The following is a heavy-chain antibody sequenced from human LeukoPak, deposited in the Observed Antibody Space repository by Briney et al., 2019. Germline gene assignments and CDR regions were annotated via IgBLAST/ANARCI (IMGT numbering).Heavy chain of an antibody. D-gene: IGHD3-10*01. CDR3: ARGDSESRYRALDC. J-gene: IGHJ4*02. Sequence: GGSLRLSCAASGFTFSNYWMRWVRQPPGKGLEWVANIKQDDSETYYVDSVRGRFTISRDNAKNSLSLQVNSLRAEATAGYFCARGDSESRYRALDCWVEATLVSVCS. CDR1: GFTFSNYW. V-gene: IGHV3-7*01. CDR2: IKQDDSET.